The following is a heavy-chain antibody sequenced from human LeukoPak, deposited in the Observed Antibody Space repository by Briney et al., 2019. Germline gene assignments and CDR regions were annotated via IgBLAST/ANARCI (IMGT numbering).Heavy chain of an antibody. D-gene: IGHD3-22*01. CDR1: GFNFRGYA. Sequence: GGSLRLSCVGSGFNFRGYAIHWVRQAPGKGVEGGALISYNGGRKEYADSVKGRVTIDRDNSKNTVYLQLNSLTFDDTARYFCARQEARGYSYEGLDYWGQGNLVTVSS. V-gene: IGHV3-30*04. CDR2: ISYNGGRK. CDR3: ARQEARGYSYEGLDY. J-gene: IGHJ4*02.